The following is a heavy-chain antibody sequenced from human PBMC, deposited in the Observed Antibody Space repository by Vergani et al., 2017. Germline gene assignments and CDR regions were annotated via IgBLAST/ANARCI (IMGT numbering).Heavy chain of an antibody. Sequence: QVQLVQSGAAVKKPGSSVKVSCKASGGTFSSYAISWVRQAPGQGLEWMGMIIPILGIANYAKKFQGRVMITADKSTSTAYMDLSSLRSEDTAVYYCARDHDDDYYYYYMDVWGKGTTVTVSS. J-gene: IGHJ6*03. CDR2: IIPILGIA. CDR3: ARDHDDDYYYYYMDV. V-gene: IGHV1-69*04. CDR1: GGTFSSYA. D-gene: IGHD3-16*01.